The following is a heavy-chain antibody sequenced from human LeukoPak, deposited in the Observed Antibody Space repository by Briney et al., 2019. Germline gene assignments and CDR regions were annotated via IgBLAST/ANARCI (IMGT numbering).Heavy chain of an antibody. Sequence: GESLKISFKGSGYSFTSYWIGWVRQRPGKGLEWIGIIYPGDSDTRYSPSFQGQVTISADKSITTASLQWSSTNASDTAMYYCARLWCCSSTSYYTLDYWGQGTLVTVSS. V-gene: IGHV5-51*01. CDR1: GYSFTSYW. CDR2: IYPGDSDT. J-gene: IGHJ4*02. CDR3: ARLWCCSSTSYYTLDY. D-gene: IGHD2-2*02.